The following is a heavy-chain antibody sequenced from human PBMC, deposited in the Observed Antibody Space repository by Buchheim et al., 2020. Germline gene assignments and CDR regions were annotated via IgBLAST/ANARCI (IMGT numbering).Heavy chain of an antibody. CDR3: ARRAVSAVTRHDY. Sequence: EVQLVESGGGLVQPGGSLTLSCTASGFTFSGYSMSWVRQAPGKGLEWISYISSSSGTIYHADSVKGRFTTSRDNARNLLYVQMNSLRAEDTAVYYCARRAVSAVTRHDYWGQGAL. D-gene: IGHD4-17*01. J-gene: IGHJ4*02. V-gene: IGHV3-48*04. CDR1: GFTFSGYS. CDR2: ISSSSGTI.